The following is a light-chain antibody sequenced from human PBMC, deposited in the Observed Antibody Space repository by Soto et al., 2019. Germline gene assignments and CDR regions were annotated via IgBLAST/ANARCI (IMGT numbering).Light chain of an antibody. CDR2: KAS. CDR3: LPYQSYWT. V-gene: IGKV1-5*03. CDR1: QSISRQ. J-gene: IGKJ1*01. Sequence: DIQMTQSPSTLSASVGDRVSITCRASQSISRQLAWYQQKPGKAPNLLIYKASNLETGVPSRFPGSGSGTAFNLTTSSLQPDDLSTYYCLPYQSYWTFGQGTKVEVK.